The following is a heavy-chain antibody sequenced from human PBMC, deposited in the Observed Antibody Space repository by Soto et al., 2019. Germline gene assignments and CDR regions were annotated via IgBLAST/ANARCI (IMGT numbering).Heavy chain of an antibody. Sequence: GGSLRLSCAASGFTFSSYAMSWVRQAPGKGLEWASAISGSGGSTYYADSVKGRFTISRDNSKNTLYLQMNSLRAEDTAVYYCAKVGWLWELLAFFDYWGQGTLVTVSS. D-gene: IGHD1-26*01. CDR1: GFTFSSYA. CDR2: ISGSGGST. CDR3: AKVGWLWELLAFFDY. J-gene: IGHJ4*02. V-gene: IGHV3-23*01.